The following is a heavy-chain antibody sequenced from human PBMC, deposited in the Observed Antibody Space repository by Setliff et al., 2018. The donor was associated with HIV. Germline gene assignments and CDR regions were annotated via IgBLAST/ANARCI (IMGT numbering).Heavy chain of an antibody. J-gene: IGHJ4*02. CDR1: DGSLSSYY. CDR3: ARDFVVGHRYDYSRVE. CDR2: IKQDGSEE. V-gene: IGHV3-7*03. Sequence: LTCAVYDGSLSSYYWSWVRQPPGKGLEWVANIKQDGSEEYRVDSVKGRFTISRDNAKNSLYLQMNSLRAEDTAVYYCARDFVVGHRYDYSRVEWGQGTLVTVSS. D-gene: IGHD3-16*01.